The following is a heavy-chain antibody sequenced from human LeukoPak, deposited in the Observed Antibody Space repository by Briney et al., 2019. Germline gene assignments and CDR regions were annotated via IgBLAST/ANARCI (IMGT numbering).Heavy chain of an antibody. V-gene: IGHV3-23*01. CDR2: IGGSGAST. CDR3: AKGSGTSRPYYLDY. D-gene: IGHD6-25*01. J-gene: IGHJ4*02. CDR1: GVTFRTYA. Sequence: PGGSLRLSCAASGVTFRTYAMSWVRQAPGKGLEWVAGIGGSGASTFYADSVKGRFTISRDNSKNTLYLQMNSLTAEDTAVYYCAKGSGTSRPYYLDYWDRGTLVTVSS.